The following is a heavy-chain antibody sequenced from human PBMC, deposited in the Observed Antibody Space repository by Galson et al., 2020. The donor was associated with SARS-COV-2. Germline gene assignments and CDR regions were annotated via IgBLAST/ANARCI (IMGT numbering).Heavy chain of an antibody. CDR1: GGSISSYY. CDR3: ARVGYSYGNLDY. D-gene: IGHD5-18*01. CDR2: IYYSGST. Sequence: SETLSLTCTVSGGSISSYYWSWIRQPPGKGLEWIGYIYYSGSTNYNPSLKSRVTISVDTSKNQFSLKLSSVTAADTAVYYCARVGYSYGNLDYWGQGTLVTVSS. J-gene: IGHJ4*02. V-gene: IGHV4-59*01.